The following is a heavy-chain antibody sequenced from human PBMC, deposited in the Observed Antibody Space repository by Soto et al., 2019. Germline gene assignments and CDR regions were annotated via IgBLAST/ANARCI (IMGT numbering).Heavy chain of an antibody. D-gene: IGHD2-21*01. V-gene: IGHV4-59*08. CDR1: GGSIRSYY. Sequence: SETLSLTCTVSGGSIRSYYWTWIRQPPGKGLEWLGYIYYSGSTNYNPSLKSRVTISVDTSKNQFSLKLSSVTAADTAVYYCARHYAVVLYYFDYWGPGTLVTVSS. CDR2: IYYSGST. J-gene: IGHJ4*02. CDR3: ARHYAVVLYYFDY.